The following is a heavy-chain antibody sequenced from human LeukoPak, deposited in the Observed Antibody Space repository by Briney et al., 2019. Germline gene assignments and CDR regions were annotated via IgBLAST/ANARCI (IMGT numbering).Heavy chain of an antibody. V-gene: IGHV3-7*01. Sequence: GGSLRLSCAASGFIFGGYWMSWVRQAPGRGLEWVANTNPDGSIKYYMDSVNGRFTISRDNAKNSLYLQMNSLRAEDTAVYYCVSGFLQWLYWGQGTLVTVSS. J-gene: IGHJ4*02. CDR1: GFIFGGYW. CDR2: TNPDGSIK. CDR3: VSGFLQWLY. D-gene: IGHD3-3*01.